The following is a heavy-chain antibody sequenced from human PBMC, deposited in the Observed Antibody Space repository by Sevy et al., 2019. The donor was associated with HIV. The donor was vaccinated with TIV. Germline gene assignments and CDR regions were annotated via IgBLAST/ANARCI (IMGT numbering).Heavy chain of an antibody. CDR3: ATVFYCSGGSCLDY. CDR2: IYYSGST. V-gene: IGHV4-59*01. Sequence: SETLSLTCTVSGGSISSYYWSWIRQPPGKGLEWIGYIYYSGSTNYSPSLKSRVTISVDTSKNQFSLKLSSVTAADTAVYYCATVFYCSGGSCLDYWGQGTLVTVSS. D-gene: IGHD2-15*01. CDR1: GGSISSYY. J-gene: IGHJ4*02.